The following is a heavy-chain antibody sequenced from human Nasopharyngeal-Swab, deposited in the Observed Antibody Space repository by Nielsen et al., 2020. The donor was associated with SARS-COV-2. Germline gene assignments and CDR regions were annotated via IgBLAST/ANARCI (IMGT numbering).Heavy chain of an antibody. CDR2: ISSSSSYI. J-gene: IGHJ6*02. CDR3: ARGHYGLDV. CDR1: GFTFSSYS. Sequence: GESLKISCAASGFTFSSYSMNWVRQAPGKGLEWVSSISSSSSYIYYADSVKGRFTISRDNAKNSLYLQMNTLRTEDTAVYYCARGHYGLDVWGQGTTVTVSS. V-gene: IGHV3-21*01.